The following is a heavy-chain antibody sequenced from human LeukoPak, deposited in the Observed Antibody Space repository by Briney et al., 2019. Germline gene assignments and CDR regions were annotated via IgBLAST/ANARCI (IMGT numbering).Heavy chain of an antibody. V-gene: IGHV1-69*01. CDR1: GGTFSSYA. J-gene: IGHJ4*02. CDR3: AGAGLYYYDSSGYYSYFDY. CDR2: IIPIFGTA. D-gene: IGHD3-22*01. Sequence: SVKVSCTASGGTFSSYAISWVRQAPGQGLEWMGGIIPIFGTANYAQKFQGRVTITADESTSTAYMELSSLRSEDTAVYYCAGAGLYYYDSSGYYSYFDYWGQGTLVTVSS.